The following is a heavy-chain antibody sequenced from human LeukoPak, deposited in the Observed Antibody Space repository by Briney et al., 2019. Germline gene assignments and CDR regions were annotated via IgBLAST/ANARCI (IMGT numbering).Heavy chain of an antibody. V-gene: IGHV3-23*01. CDR1: GFTFSSYA. J-gene: IGHJ4*02. Sequence: GGSLRLSCAASGFTFSSYAMSWVRQAPGKGLEWVSGISLDGATTYYAGSVEGRFTIPRDNSKNTLYLQMNSLRADDTAVYYCVKDHGWLLYSWGQGTLVTVSS. CDR3: VKDHGWLLYS. CDR2: ISLDGATT. D-gene: IGHD3-9*01.